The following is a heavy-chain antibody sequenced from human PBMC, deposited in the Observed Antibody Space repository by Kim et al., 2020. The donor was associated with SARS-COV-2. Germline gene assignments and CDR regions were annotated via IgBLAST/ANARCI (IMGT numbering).Heavy chain of an antibody. CDR3: ARRGPQEWGDFDC. D-gene: IGHD3-3*01. J-gene: IGHJ4*02. V-gene: IGHV3-30*07. Sequence: YADSGKGRFTISRANTKNTLYLQMSSLRAEDTAIYFCARRGPQEWGDFDCWGQGTLVTVSA.